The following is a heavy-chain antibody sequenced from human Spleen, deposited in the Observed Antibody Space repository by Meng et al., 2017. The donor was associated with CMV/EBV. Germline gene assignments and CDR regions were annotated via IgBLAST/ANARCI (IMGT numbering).Heavy chain of an antibody. D-gene: IGHD3-3*01. CDR1: SISSGGYC. V-gene: IGHV4-31*02. CDR3: ARGYDFWSGSKGGWFDP. Sequence: SISSGGYCWSWIRQRPGEGLEWIGYIYYSGSTYYNPSLESRVTISVGTSKNQFSLKLSSVTAADTAVYYCARGYDFWSGSKGGWFDPWGQGTLVTVSS. CDR2: IYYSGST. J-gene: IGHJ5*02.